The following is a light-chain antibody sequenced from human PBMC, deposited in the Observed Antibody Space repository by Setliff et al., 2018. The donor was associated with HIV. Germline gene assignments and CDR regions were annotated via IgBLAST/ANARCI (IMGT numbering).Light chain of an antibody. Sequence: QSALPQPPYVSGAPGQSVTISCTGSTSDIGHYNRVSWYQQPPGAAPKLIMYEVSNRPSGVPDRFSGSKSDSTASLTLSGLQPEDEADYYCSSYTTSITFVFGTGTKVTVL. CDR1: TSDIGHYNR. V-gene: IGLV2-18*02. CDR2: EVS. J-gene: IGLJ1*01. CDR3: SSYTTSITFV.